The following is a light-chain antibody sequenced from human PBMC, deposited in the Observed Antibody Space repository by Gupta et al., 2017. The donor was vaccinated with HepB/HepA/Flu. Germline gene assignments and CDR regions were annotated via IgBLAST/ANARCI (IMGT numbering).Light chain of an antibody. J-gene: IGLJ2*01. Sequence: SYVLTQPPSVSVAPGKTATITCDGNNIESKSVHWYQQRPGQAPVLVVYYDTDRPSGIPERFSGSNSGNTATLTLSRVEAGAEADYYCQVWDRSTDHAIFGGGTKLTVL. CDR2: YDT. V-gene: IGLV3-21*04. CDR3: QVWDRSTDHAI. CDR1: NIESKS.